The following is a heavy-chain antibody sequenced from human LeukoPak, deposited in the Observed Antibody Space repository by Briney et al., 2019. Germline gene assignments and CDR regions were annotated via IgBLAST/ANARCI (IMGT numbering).Heavy chain of an antibody. CDR1: GRSISSYY. CDR2: IYSSWTT. D-gene: IGHD6-19*01. Sequence: PWDTLSLPCTVSGRSISSYYGSWIRQPAGKGLEGIGRIYSSWTTNYNPSLQSRVTISLGPFQNQFSLKLSSMTAADTAVYNCARVRYSSDWDDGVEIYYYFMDVWGKGTTVTVSS. J-gene: IGHJ6*03. V-gene: IGHV4-4*07. CDR3: ARVRYSSDWDDGVEIYYYFMDV.